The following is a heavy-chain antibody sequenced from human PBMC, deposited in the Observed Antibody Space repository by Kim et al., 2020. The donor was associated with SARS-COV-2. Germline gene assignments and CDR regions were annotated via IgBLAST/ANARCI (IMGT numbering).Heavy chain of an antibody. Sequence: IYYADSVKGRFTASRDNAKNSLHLQMNSLKDEDTAVYHCVRDRMGRAFDIWGQGTLVTVSS. D-gene: IGHD3-16*01. V-gene: IGHV3-48*02. CDR3: VRDRMGRAFDI. J-gene: IGHJ3*02. CDR2: I.